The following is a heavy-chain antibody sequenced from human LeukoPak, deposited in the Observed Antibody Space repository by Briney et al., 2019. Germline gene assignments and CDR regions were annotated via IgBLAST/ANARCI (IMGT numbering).Heavy chain of an antibody. CDR2: ISSSSSYI. Sequence: GGSLRLSCAASGFTFSSYAMSWVRQAPGKGLEWVSSISSSSSYIYYADSVKGRFTISRDNAKNSLYLQMNSLRAEDTAVYYCARTSSGRLNYFDYWGQGTLVTVSS. D-gene: IGHD6-19*01. V-gene: IGHV3-21*01. CDR1: GFTFSSYA. J-gene: IGHJ4*02. CDR3: ARTSSGRLNYFDY.